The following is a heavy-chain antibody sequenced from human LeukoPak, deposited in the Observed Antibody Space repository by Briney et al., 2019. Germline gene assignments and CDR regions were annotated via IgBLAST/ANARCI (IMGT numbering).Heavy chain of an antibody. CDR1: GGSISSYY. V-gene: IGHV4-39*01. CDR3: ARRTWGNPYYFDY. J-gene: IGHJ4*02. CDR2: IYYSGST. D-gene: IGHD3-16*01. Sequence: SETLSLTCTVSGGSISSYYWGWIRQSPGKGLEWIGSIYYSGSTYYNPSLKSRVTISVDTSKNQFSLKLSSVTAADTAVYYCARRTWGNPYYFDYWGQGTLVTVSS.